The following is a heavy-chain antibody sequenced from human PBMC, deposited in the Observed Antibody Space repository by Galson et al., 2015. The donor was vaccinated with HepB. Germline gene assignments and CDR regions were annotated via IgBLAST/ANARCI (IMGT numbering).Heavy chain of an antibody. J-gene: IGHJ3*02. Sequence: SLRLSCAASGFTVSSNYMSWVRQAPGKGLEWVSVIYSGGSTYYADSVKGRFTISRDNSKNTLYLQMNSLRAEDTAVYYCARDKAVAGTGGTDASDIWGQGTMVTVSS. D-gene: IGHD6-19*01. CDR2: IYSGGST. V-gene: IGHV3-66*01. CDR3: ARDKAVAGTGGTDASDI. CDR1: GFTVSSNY.